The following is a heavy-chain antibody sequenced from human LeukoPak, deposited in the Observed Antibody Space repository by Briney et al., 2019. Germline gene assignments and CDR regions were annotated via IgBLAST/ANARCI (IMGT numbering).Heavy chain of an antibody. CDR3: AKDRAARTSYYYYYYYMDV. D-gene: IGHD6-6*01. V-gene: IGHV3-9*03. CDR2: ISWNSGSI. J-gene: IGHJ6*03. CDR1: GFTFDDYA. Sequence: GGSQRLSCAASGFTFDDYAMHWVRQAPGKGLEWVSGISWNSGSIGYADSVKGRFTISRDNAKNSLYLQMNSLRAEDMALYYCAKDRAARTSYYYYYYYMDVWGKGTTVTVSS.